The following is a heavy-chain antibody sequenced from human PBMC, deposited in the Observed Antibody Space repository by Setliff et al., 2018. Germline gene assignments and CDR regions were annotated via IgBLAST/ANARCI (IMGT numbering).Heavy chain of an antibody. D-gene: IGHD1-26*01. CDR1: GYTFTSYD. CDR3: ARERSYDYYYGMDV. CDR2: MNTNTGNP. Sequence: ASVKVSCKASGYTFTSYDINWVRQATGQGLEWVGWMNTNTGNPTYAQGFTGRFVFSLDTSVSTAYLQISSLKAEDTAVYYCARERSYDYYYGMDVWGQGTTVTVSS. V-gene: IGHV7-4-1*02. J-gene: IGHJ6*02.